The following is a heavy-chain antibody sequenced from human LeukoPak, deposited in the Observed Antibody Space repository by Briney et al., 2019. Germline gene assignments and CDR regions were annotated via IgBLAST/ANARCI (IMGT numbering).Heavy chain of an antibody. CDR1: GGSISSNNW. CDR2: IYHSGST. J-gene: IGHJ4*02. Sequence: SGTLSLTCAVSGGSISSNNWWSWVRQPPGKGLEWIGEIYHSGSTNYNPSLKSRVTISVDKSKNQFSLKLSSVTAADTAVYYCPSREGVQPTFYYFDYWGQGTLVTVSS. V-gene: IGHV4-4*02. D-gene: IGHD4/OR15-4a*01. CDR3: PSREGVQPTFYYFDY.